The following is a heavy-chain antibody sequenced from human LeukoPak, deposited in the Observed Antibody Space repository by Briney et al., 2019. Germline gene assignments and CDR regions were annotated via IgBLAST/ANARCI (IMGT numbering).Heavy chain of an antibody. J-gene: IGHJ4*02. CDR2: ISSSGSTI. CDR3: VYGSGSYFDY. V-gene: IGHV3-48*03. CDR1: GFTFSSYG. Sequence: GASLRLSCAASGFTFSSYGMNWVRQAPGKGLEWVSYISSSGSTIYYADSVKGRFTISRDNAKNSLYLQMNSLRAEDTAVYYCVYGSGSYFDYWGQGTLVTVSS. D-gene: IGHD3-10*01.